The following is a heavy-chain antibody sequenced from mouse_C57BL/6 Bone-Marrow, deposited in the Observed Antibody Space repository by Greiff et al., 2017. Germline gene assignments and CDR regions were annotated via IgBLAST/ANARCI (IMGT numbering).Heavy chain of an antibody. D-gene: IGHD3-1*01. CDR1: GFTFSDYY. V-gene: IGHV5-12*01. CDR3: ARGYAY. Sequence: DVHLVESGGGLVQPGGSLKLSCAASGFTFSDYYMYWVRQTPEKRLEWVAYISNGGGSTYYPDTVKGRFTITRDNAKNTLYLQMSRLKSEDTAMYYCARGYAYWGQGTLVTVSA. CDR2: ISNGGGST. J-gene: IGHJ4*01.